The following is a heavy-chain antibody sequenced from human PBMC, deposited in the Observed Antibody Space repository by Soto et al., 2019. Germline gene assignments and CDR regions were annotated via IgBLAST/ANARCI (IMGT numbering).Heavy chain of an antibody. CDR1: VCTFSNYA. CDR2: ISGSGTGT. J-gene: IGHJ4*02. CDR3: AKGGVTGNKVYFEY. Sequence: VGSLRLSCASSVCTFSNYAMSCVRHSPGKGLEWVSTISGSGTGTYYADSVKGRFTISRDNSKNTVFLEMISLRAEDTAVYYCAKGGVTGNKVYFEYWGQGTLVIVSS. D-gene: IGHD3-16*01. V-gene: IGHV3-23*01.